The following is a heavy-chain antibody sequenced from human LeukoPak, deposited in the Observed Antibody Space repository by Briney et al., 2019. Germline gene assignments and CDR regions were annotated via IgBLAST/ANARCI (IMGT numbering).Heavy chain of an antibody. CDR2: IFGYGGST. D-gene: IGHD6-13*01. CDR1: GFTFSNYA. CDR3: AKMAGYNSRFDY. V-gene: IGHV3-23*01. Sequence: QPGGSPRLSCTASGFTFSNYAMSWVRQAPGKGLEWVSTIFGYGGSTYYADSVEGRFTISRDNSKNTLYLQLNSLTVEDTATYYCAKMAGYNSRFDYWGQGTLVTVAS. J-gene: IGHJ4*02.